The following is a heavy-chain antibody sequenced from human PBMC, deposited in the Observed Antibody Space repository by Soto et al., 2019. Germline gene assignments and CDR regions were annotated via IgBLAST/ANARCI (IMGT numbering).Heavy chain of an antibody. CDR1: GFTFSGSS. V-gene: IGHV3-30-3*01. CDR3: ARETTFYYGSGSYAYYGMDV. CDR2: ISYDGSNK. J-gene: IGHJ6*02. Sequence: QVQLVESGGGVGQPGRSLTLSCAASGFTFSGSSMHWGRQAPGRGLEWVAVISYDGSNKYYADSVKGRFTISRDNSKNTLDLQMNSVRTEDTAVYYCARETTFYYGSGSYAYYGMDVWGQVTTDAVSS. D-gene: IGHD3-10*01.